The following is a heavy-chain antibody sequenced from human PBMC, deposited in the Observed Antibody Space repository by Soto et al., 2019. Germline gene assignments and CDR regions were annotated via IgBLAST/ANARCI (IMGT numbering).Heavy chain of an antibody. Sequence: ASVKVSCKASGYTFTSYGISWVRQAPGQGLEWMGWISAYNGNTNYAQKLQGRVTMTTDTSTSTAYMELRSLRSDDTAVYYCARDCSGGSCTLYYYYYGMDVWGQGTTVTVS. J-gene: IGHJ6*02. CDR2: ISAYNGNT. CDR1: GYTFTSYG. V-gene: IGHV1-18*01. CDR3: ARDCSGGSCTLYYYYYGMDV. D-gene: IGHD2-15*01.